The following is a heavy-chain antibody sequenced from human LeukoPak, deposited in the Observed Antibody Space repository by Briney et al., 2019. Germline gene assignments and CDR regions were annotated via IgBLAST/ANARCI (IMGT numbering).Heavy chain of an antibody. Sequence: PGRSRRLSCAASGFTFDDYAMHWVRQAPGKGLEWVSGISWNSGSIGYADSVKGRFTISRDNAKNSLYLQMNSLRAEDTALYYCAKDIGMGHCSGGSCYYGGVDYWGPGTLVTVSS. CDR3: AKDIGMGHCSGGSCYYGGVDY. J-gene: IGHJ4*02. CDR1: GFTFDDYA. CDR2: ISWNSGSI. V-gene: IGHV3-9*01. D-gene: IGHD2-15*01.